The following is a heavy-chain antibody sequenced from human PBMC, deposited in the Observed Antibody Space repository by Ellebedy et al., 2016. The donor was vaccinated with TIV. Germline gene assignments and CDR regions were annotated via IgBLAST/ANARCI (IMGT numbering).Heavy chain of an antibody. CDR1: GGSLSTDF. D-gene: IGHD3-9*01. J-gene: IGHJ3*02. V-gene: IGHV4-4*07. CDR2: VNSRGTT. Sequence: SETLSLXXTVSGGSLSTDFWTWIRQPAGKGLEWIGRVNSRGTTNYNPSLKSRVTMSVDTSKNQFSLKLSSVTAADTAFYYCATSYYNILTGYFAFDIWGQGTMVTVSS. CDR3: ATSYYNILTGYFAFDI.